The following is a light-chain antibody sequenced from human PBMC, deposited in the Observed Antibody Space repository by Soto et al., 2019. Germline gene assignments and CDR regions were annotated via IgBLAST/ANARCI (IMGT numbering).Light chain of an antibody. V-gene: IGKV3-15*01. J-gene: IGKJ3*01. CDR3: QQYNDWPFT. CDR2: GAS. Sequence: EIVMTQSPATLSVSPGERATLSCRASQSVSSNLAWYQQKPGQAPRLLFYGASTRATGIPARFSGGGSGTEFTLTISSLQSEDFAVSYCQQYNDWPFTFGTGTKVDIK. CDR1: QSVSSN.